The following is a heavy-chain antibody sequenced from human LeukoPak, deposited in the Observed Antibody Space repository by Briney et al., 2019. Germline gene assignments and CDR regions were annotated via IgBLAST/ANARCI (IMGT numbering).Heavy chain of an antibody. CDR1: GFTFSTYA. D-gene: IGHD2/OR15-2a*01. J-gene: IGHJ4*02. CDR3: AKGSTTSSYYFDS. V-gene: IGHV3-23*01. Sequence: GGSLRLSCAASGFTFSTYAMGWVRQAPGKGLEWASAIVGSGGITYYADSVKGRFTISGDNSRNTVYLQMNSLRAEDTAVYFCAKGSTTSSYYFDSWGQGTLVTVSS. CDR2: IVGSGGIT.